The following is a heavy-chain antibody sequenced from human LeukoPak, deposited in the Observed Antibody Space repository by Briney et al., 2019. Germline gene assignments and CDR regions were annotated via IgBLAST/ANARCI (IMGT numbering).Heavy chain of an antibody. J-gene: IGHJ4*02. Sequence: GGSLRLSCAASGFTFSSYAMCWVRQAPGKGLEWVSAISGSGGSTYYADSVKGRFTISRDNSKNTLYLQMNSLKTEDTAVYYCTRGDVTHFDYWGQGTLVTVSS. CDR1: GFTFSSYA. CDR2: ISGSGGST. V-gene: IGHV3-23*01. CDR3: TRGDVTHFDY. D-gene: IGHD3-10*02.